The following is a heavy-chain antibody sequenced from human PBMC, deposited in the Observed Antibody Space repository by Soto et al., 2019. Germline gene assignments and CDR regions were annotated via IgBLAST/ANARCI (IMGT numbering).Heavy chain of an antibody. D-gene: IGHD3-22*01. CDR2: IYPGDSDT. Sequence: PVESVKISCNGSGYSFTSYWIGWVRQMPWKGLEWMGIIYPGDSDTRYSPSFQGQVTISADKSISTAYLQWSSLKASDTAMYYCARRGYYYDSSGYYLAQIDYWGQGTLVTVSS. CDR1: GYSFTSYW. J-gene: IGHJ4*02. CDR3: ARRGYYYDSSGYYLAQIDY. V-gene: IGHV5-51*01.